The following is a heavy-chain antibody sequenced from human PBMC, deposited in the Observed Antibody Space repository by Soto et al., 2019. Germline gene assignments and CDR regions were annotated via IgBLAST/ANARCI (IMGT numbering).Heavy chain of an antibody. V-gene: IGHV3-64D*06. CDR1: GFTFSSYA. CDR2: IGSNGGST. J-gene: IGHJ4*02. Sequence: PGGSLRLSCSASGFTFSSYAMHWVRQAPGKGLEYVSAIGSNGGSTYYADSVKGRFTISRDNSKNTLYLQMSSLRAEDTAVYYCVKGPGYSSSWYYYWGQGTLVTVSS. D-gene: IGHD6-13*01. CDR3: VKGPGYSSSWYYY.